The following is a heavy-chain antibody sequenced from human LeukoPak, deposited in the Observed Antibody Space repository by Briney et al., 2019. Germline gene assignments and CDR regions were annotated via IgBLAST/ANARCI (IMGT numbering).Heavy chain of an antibody. CDR2: IYTSGST. V-gene: IGHV4-61*02. CDR1: GGSISSGSYY. CDR3: ARHGRSITIVRGAFDP. Sequence: PSQTLSLTCTVSGGSISSGSYYWSWIRQPAGKGLEWIGRIYTSGSTNYNPSLKSRVTISVDTSKNQFSLKLSSVTAADTAVYYCARHGRSITIVRGAFDPWGQGTLVTVSS. J-gene: IGHJ5*02. D-gene: IGHD3-10*01.